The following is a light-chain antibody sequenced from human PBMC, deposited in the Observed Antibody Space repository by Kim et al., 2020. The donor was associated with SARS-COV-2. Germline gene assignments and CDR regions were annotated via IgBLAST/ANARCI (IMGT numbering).Light chain of an antibody. Sequence: SASVGDTVTIFCRASQNINTFLNWYQKKPGTAPKLLIYAAASLHSGVPPRFSGSGSGTEFTLTISDLQFEDFAVYYCQQSDSSPPSFGGGTKLEI. J-gene: IGKJ4*01. CDR1: QNINTF. V-gene: IGKV1-39*01. CDR3: QQSDSSPPS. CDR2: AAA.